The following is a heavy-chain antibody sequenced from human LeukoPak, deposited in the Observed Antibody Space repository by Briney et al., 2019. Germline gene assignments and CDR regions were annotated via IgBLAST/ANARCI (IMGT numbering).Heavy chain of an antibody. V-gene: IGHV5-51*01. J-gene: IGHJ4*02. CDR2: IYPGDSDT. CDR1: GYSFTSYW. CDR3: ARIYSGSYESFDY. Sequence: GESLKISCKGSGYSFTSYWIGWVRQLPGKGLEWMGIIYPGDSDTRYSPSFQGQVTISADKSISTTYLQWSSLKASDTAMYYCARIYSGSYESFDYWGQGTLVTVSS. D-gene: IGHD1-26*01.